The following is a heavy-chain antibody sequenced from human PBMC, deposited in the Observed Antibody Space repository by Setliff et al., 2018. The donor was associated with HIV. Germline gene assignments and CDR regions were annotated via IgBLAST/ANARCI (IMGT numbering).Heavy chain of an antibody. CDR3: ARGRYCSSTSCLYYYYMDV. CDR2: INHSGST. V-gene: IGHV4-34*01. J-gene: IGHJ6*03. Sequence: KPSETLSLTCAVYGGSFSGYYWSWIRQPPGKGLEWIGEINHSGSTNHNPSLKSRVTISVDTSKNQFSLKLSSVTAADTAVYYCARGRYCSSTSCLYYYYMDVWGKGTTVTVSS. CDR1: GGSFSGYY. D-gene: IGHD2-2*01.